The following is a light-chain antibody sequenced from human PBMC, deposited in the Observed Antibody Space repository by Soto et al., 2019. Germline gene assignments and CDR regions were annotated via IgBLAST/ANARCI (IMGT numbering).Light chain of an antibody. CDR3: SSYKSSINFRV. V-gene: IGLV2-14*01. CDR2: DVT. Sequence: QSALTQPASVSGSPGQSITISCTGTSSDIGRYNYVSWYQQHPGRAPKLMIYDVTNRPSGVSNRFSASKSGNTASLTISGLQAEDEADYYCSSYKSSINFRVFGTGTKLTVL. J-gene: IGLJ1*01. CDR1: SSDIGRYNY.